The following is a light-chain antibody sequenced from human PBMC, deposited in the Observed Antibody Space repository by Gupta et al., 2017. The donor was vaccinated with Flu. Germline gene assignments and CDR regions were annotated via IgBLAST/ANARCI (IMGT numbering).Light chain of an antibody. CDR2: AAS. J-gene: IGKJ2*01. V-gene: IGKV1-39*01. Sequence: DIQMTQSPSSLSASVGDRVTITCRASQSISSYLNWYQQKPGKAPKLLIYAASSLKSGVPSRFSGSGSGTDFTLTISRRQPEDFATYYCQHRDSTPYTFGQGTKLDIK. CDR3: QHRDSTPYT. CDR1: QSISSY.